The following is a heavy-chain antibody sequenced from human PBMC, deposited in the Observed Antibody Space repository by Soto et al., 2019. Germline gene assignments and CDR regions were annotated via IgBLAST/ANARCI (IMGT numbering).Heavy chain of an antibody. CDR1: GGSISSSSYY. CDR3: AREKGSYYYYYYGVDV. V-gene: IGHV4-39*02. CDR2: IYYSGST. J-gene: IGHJ6*02. Sequence: PSETLSLTCSVSGGSISSSSYYWGWIRQPPGKGLEWIGNIYYSGSTYYNPSLKSRVTISVDTSKNQFSLKLSSVTAADTAVYYCAREKGSYYYYYYGVDVWGQGTTVTVSS.